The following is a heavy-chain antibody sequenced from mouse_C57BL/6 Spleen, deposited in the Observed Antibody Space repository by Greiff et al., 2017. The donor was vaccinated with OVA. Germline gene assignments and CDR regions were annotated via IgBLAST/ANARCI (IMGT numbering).Heavy chain of an antibody. V-gene: IGHV3-5*01. Sequence: EVKLQESGPGLVKPSQTVFLTCTVTGISITTGNYRWSWIRQFPGNKLEWIGYIYYSGTITYNPSPTSRTTITRDTPKNQFFLEMNSLTAEDTATYYCARFGNYYLFDYWGQGTTLTVSS. CDR3: ARFGNYYLFDY. J-gene: IGHJ2*01. CDR2: IYYSGTI. CDR1: GISITTGNYR. D-gene: IGHD2-1*01.